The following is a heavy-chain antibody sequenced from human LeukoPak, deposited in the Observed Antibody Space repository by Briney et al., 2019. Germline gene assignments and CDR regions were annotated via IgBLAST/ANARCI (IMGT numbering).Heavy chain of an antibody. Sequence: GGSLRLSCAASGFTFSSYAMSWVRQAPGKGLEWVSAISGSGGSTYYADSVKGRFTISRDNSKNILYLQMNSLRAEDMAVYYCAREKLNWGFDYWGQGTLVTVSS. D-gene: IGHD3-16*01. CDR2: ISGSGGST. J-gene: IGHJ4*02. CDR3: AREKLNWGFDY. CDR1: GFTFSSYA. V-gene: IGHV3-23*01.